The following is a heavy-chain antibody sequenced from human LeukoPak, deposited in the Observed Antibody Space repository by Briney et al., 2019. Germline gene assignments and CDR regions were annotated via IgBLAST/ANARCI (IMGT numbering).Heavy chain of an antibody. CDR3: ARDYRDSSDTYAFDI. D-gene: IGHD3-22*01. V-gene: IGHV1-8*02. Sequence: ASVKVSCKASGYTFTSYDINWVRQATGQGLEWMGWMNPNSGNTGYAQKFQGRVTMTRDMSTSTVYMELSSLRSEDTAVYYCARDYRDSSDTYAFDIWGQGTMVTVSS. J-gene: IGHJ3*02. CDR1: GYTFTSYD. CDR2: MNPNSGNT.